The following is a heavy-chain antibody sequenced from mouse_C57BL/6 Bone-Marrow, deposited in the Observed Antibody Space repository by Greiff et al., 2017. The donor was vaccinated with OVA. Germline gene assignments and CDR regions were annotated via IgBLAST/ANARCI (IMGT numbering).Heavy chain of an antibody. CDR2: IDPSDSYT. J-gene: IGHJ4*01. CDR3: ARGPDSSGYEYYAMDY. V-gene: IGHV1-50*01. Sequence: QVQLQQPGAELVKPGASVKLSCKASGYTFTSYWMQWVKQRPGQGLEWIGEIDPSDSYTNYNQKFKGKATLTVDTSSSTAYMQLSSLTSADSAVDYCARGPDSSGYEYYAMDYWGQGTSVTGSS. D-gene: IGHD3-2*02. CDR1: GYTFTSYW.